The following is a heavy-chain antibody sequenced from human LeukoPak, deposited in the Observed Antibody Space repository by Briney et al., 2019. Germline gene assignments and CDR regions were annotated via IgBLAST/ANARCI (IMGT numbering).Heavy chain of an antibody. CDR3: ARGRAFFD. J-gene: IGHJ4*02. CDR2: IYHSGTT. CDR1: GVAISRGGYA. D-gene: IGHD3-3*02. V-gene: IGHV4-30-4*07. Sequence: SETLSLTCAVSGVAISRGGYAWNWIRQPPGKGLEWIAYIYHSGTTYYNPSLKSRATISVDTSKNQFSLKLSSVTAADTAVYYCARGRAFFDWGQGTLVTVTS.